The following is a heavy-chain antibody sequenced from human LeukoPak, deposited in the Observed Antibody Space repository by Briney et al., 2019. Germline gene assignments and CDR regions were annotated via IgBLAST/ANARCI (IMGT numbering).Heavy chain of an antibody. V-gene: IGHV3-9*01. CDR2: ISWNSGSI. D-gene: IGHD6-19*01. CDR1: GFTFDDYA. CDR3: VKDSSGWFRLCDY. J-gene: IGHJ4*02. Sequence: PGGSLRLSCAASGFTFDDYAMHWVRQAPGKGLEWVSGISWNSGSIGYADSVKGRFTISRDNAKNSLYLQMNSLRAEDTALYYCVKDSSGWFRLCDYWGQGTLVTVSS.